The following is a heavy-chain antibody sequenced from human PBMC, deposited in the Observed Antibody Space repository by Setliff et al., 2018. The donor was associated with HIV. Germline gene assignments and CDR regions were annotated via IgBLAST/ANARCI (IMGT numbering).Heavy chain of an antibody. CDR3: ARDRGLGSSSPGRYYYVDV. CDR1: GFSVTSYV. V-gene: IGHV3-30*04. CDR2: IYFDTNNE. D-gene: IGHD6-13*01. J-gene: IGHJ6*03. Sequence: PGGSLRLSCAASGFSVTSYVMHWVRQAPGKGLDWVGVIYFDTNNELHADSVKGRFTISRDNSKSTMYLQVDSLTAEDTAVYYCARDRGLGSSSPGRYYYVDVWGKGTTVTVSS.